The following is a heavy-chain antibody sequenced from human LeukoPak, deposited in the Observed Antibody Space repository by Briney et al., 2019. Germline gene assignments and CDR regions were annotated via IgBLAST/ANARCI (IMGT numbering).Heavy chain of an antibody. CDR2: IRYDGSNK. CDR3: ARGARADVDTSMVAHYFYGMDV. J-gene: IGHJ6*02. D-gene: IGHD5-18*01. V-gene: IGHV3-30*02. Sequence: GGSLRLSCAASGFTFSSYGMHWVRQAPGKGLEWVAFIRYDGSNKCYADSVKGRFTISRDNSKNTLYLQMNSLRAEDTAVYYCARGARADVDTSMVAHYFYGMDVWGQGTTVTVSS. CDR1: GFTFSSYG.